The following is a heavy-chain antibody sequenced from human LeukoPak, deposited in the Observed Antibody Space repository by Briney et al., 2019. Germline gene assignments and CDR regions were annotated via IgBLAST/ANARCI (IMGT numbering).Heavy chain of an antibody. D-gene: IGHD5-12*01. Sequence: SETLSLTCTVSGTSINDYYWSWIRQPPGKRLEWIGYIYFSGHTNYSPPLKSRVTMSLDAPRDHFSLQLNSVTAADTAVYYCTRGHGYSGHALAYWGQGILVTVSS. CDR3: TRGHGYSGHALAY. J-gene: IGHJ4*02. CDR2: IYFSGHT. CDR1: GTSINDYY. V-gene: IGHV4-59*01.